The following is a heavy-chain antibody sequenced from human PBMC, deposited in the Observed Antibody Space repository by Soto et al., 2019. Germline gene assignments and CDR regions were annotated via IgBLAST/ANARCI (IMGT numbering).Heavy chain of an antibody. Sequence: TLSLTCNVSGDSIGRFYWIWIRQSAEKGLEWIGRVYSTGGTAYNPALEGRVTISLDRSNNHVSLEMNSVTAADTAVYFCARDLSGTGLDIWGRGTRV. V-gene: IGHV4-4*07. CDR1: GDSIGRFY. CDR2: VYSTGGT. CDR3: ARDLSGTGLDI. J-gene: IGHJ6*02. D-gene: IGHD1-26*01.